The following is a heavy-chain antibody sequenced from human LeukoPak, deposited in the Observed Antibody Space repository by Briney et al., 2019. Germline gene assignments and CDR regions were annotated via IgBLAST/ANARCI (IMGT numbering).Heavy chain of an antibody. CDR3: TRDPRHLDS. Sequence: GGSLRLSCAASGFTFSSYEMNWVRQAPGKGLEWVSYISSGSTIYYADSVKGRFTISRDNSKNSLYLQMSGLRVEDTAVYYCTRDPRHLDSWGQGTLVTVSS. CDR1: GFTFSSYE. J-gene: IGHJ4*02. D-gene: IGHD6-6*01. CDR2: ISSGSTI. V-gene: IGHV3-48*03.